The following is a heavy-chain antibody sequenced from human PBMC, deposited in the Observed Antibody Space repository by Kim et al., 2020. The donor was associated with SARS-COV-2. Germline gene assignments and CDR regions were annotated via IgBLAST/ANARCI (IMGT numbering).Heavy chain of an antibody. CDR1: GFTFGEYA. Sequence: GGSLRLSCAASGFTFGEYAMHWVHQPPGKGLEWISLISGDGSLTYYADSVKGRFTISRDPRKSSLFLQMNSLRTEDTAFYYCAKGGRSYPGTRVVDDWALGALVAISS. CDR2: ISGDGSLT. D-gene: IGHD1-26*01. CDR3: AKGGRSYPGTRVVDD. V-gene: IGHV3-43*02. J-gene: IGHJ4*02.